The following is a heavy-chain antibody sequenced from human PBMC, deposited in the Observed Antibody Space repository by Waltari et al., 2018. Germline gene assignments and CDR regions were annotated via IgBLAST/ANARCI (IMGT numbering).Heavy chain of an antibody. V-gene: IGHV3-33*01. J-gene: IGHJ4*02. D-gene: IGHD3-22*01. CDR2: IWYDGSNK. Sequence: QVQLVESGGGVVQPGRSLRLSCAASGFTFSSYGMHWVRQAPGKGLEWVGVIWYDGSNKYYADSVKGRFTIARDNSKNTLYLQMNSLRAEDTAVYYCAREAREYYDSSGFDYWGQGTLVTVSS. CDR3: AREAREYYDSSGFDY. CDR1: GFTFSSYG.